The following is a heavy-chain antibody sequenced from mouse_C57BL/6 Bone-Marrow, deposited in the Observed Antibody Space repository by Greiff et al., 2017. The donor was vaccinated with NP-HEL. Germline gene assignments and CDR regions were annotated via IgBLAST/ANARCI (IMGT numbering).Heavy chain of an antibody. V-gene: IGHV1-22*01. CDR3: ARKRGAGYYFDY. Sequence: VQLQQSGPELVKPGASVKMSCKASGYTFTDYNMHWVKQSHGKSLEWIGYINPNNGGTSYNQKFKGKATLTVNKSSSTAYMELRSLTSEDSAVYYCARKRGAGYYFDYWGQGTTLTVSS. J-gene: IGHJ2*01. CDR2: INPNNGGT. CDR1: GYTFTDYN. D-gene: IGHD2-2*01.